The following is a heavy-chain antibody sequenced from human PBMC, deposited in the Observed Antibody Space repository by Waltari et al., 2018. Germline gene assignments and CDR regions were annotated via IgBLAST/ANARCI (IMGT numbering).Heavy chain of an antibody. Sequence: QESGPGLLKPSETLSLTCAVSGGSVTATSYFWVWIRQPPGKGLDWLGNIYYDGSTNYNASLESRVSISVDTSQNQISLKLNSVTAADTAVYYCARQGLYCRSSSCVGLDFSHWGQGTLVAVSS. V-gene: IGHV4-39*01. J-gene: IGHJ4*02. CDR1: GGSVTATSYF. CDR2: IYYDGST. D-gene: IGHD2-2*01. CDR3: ARQGLYCRSSSCVGLDFSH.